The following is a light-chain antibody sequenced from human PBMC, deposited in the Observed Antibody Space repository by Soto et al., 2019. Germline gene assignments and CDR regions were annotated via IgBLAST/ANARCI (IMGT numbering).Light chain of an antibody. CDR1: ESLSSSY. CDR2: AAS. CDR3: RQHGSSSWT. V-gene: IGKV3-20*01. Sequence: EIVLRQSPGTLSLSPGDRATLSCRASESLSSSYLAWYQVKPGQAPSLLIYAASYRATDIPHRFSGSGSGTDFTLTISRVEPEDFAVYFCRQHGSSSWTFGQGTRVEI. J-gene: IGKJ1*01.